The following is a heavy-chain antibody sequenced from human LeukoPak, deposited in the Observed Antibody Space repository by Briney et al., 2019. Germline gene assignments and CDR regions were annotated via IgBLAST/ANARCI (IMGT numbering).Heavy chain of an antibody. V-gene: IGHV3-23*01. CDR3: AKHRGSEVAGTGGVDF. CDR1: GFTFGSYA. Sequence: GGSLILSCAASGFTFGSYAMTSLRQAPGQGLEWVSVITDRQSSTYDPDPVRGPFPISRDNTKNTLYLKMNSLSASDTDVYYCAKHRGSEVAGTGGVDFWGQGTLVTVSS. CDR2: ITDRQSST. J-gene: IGHJ4*02. D-gene: IGHD6-19*01.